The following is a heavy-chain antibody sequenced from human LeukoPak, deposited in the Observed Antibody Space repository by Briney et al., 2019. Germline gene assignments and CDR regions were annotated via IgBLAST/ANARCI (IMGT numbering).Heavy chain of an antibody. CDR2: ISSSSSYI. CDR1: GFTFSNDW. V-gene: IGHV3-21*01. J-gene: IGHJ3*02. Sequence: PGGSLRLSCAASGFTFSNDWMNWVRQAPGKGLEWVSSISSSSSYIYYADSVKGRFTISRDNAKNSLYLQMNSLRAEDTAVYYCARATTYPAGDAFDIWGQGTMVTVSS. D-gene: IGHD1-7*01. CDR3: ARATTYPAGDAFDI.